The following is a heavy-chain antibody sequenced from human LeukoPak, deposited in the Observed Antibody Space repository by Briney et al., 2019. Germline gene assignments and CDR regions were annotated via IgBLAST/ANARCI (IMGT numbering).Heavy chain of an antibody. CDR1: GVSISSGGYF. CDR3: ARGRYGSGSYRDNYYHYMDV. D-gene: IGHD3-10*01. Sequence: SQTLSLTCTVSGVSISSGGYFWSWIRQHPGKGLEWIGNIYYTGSTYYNPSLESRVTMSVDTSKNQFSLKLSSVTAADTAVYYCARGRYGSGSYRDNYYHYMDVWGKGTTVTVSS. V-gene: IGHV4-31*03. J-gene: IGHJ6*03. CDR2: IYYTGST.